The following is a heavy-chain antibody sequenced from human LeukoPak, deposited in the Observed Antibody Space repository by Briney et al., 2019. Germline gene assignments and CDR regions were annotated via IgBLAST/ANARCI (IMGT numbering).Heavy chain of an antibody. CDR3: ATTQAAGPYYFDY. D-gene: IGHD6-13*01. Sequence: SETLSLTCTVSGGSISSYYWSWIRQPPGKGLEWIGYIYYSGSTNYNPSLKSRVTISVDTSKSQFSLKLSSVTAADTAVYYCATTQAAGPYYFDYWGQGTLVTVSS. V-gene: IGHV4-59*01. CDR2: IYYSGST. CDR1: GGSISSYY. J-gene: IGHJ4*02.